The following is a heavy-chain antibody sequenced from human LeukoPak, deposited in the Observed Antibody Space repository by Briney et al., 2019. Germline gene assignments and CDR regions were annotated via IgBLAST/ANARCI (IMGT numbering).Heavy chain of an antibody. V-gene: IGHV4-39*01. J-gene: IGHJ4*02. CDR3: VSPRGFSYGYFDY. CDR1: GGSISSSSAY. CDR2: IYYSKNT. Sequence: SETLSLTCTVSGGSISSSSAYWGWIRQPPGRGLEWIGSIYYSKNTYYNPSLKSRVTISADTSKNQFSLTLGSVSATDTAVYYCVSPRGFSYGYFDYWGQGTLVTVSS. D-gene: IGHD5-18*01.